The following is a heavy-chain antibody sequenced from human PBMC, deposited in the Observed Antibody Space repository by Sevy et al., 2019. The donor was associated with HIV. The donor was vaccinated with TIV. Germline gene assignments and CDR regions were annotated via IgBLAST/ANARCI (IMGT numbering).Heavy chain of an antibody. J-gene: IGHJ1*01. CDR2: IKPDGSEK. CDR3: AREYYDGSGYSVTAN. V-gene: IGHV3-7*01. D-gene: IGHD3-22*01. Sequence: GGSLRLSCAASGFTFSTYWMSWVRQAPGKGLEWVANIKPDGSEKYYVDSVKGRFTISRDNAKNSLFLQMNSLRAKDTAVYYCAREYYDGSGYSVTANWGQGTLVTVSS. CDR1: GFTFSTYW.